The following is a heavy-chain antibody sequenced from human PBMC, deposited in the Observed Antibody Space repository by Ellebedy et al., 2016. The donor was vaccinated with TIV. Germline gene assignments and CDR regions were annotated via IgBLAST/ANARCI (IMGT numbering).Heavy chain of an antibody. J-gene: IGHJ4*02. CDR2: IHPNSGGT. V-gene: IGHV1-2*02. CDR1: GYTFTGYY. CDR3: ARDQCRNGGSCGDDY. Sequence: ASVKVSCKASGYTFTGYYMHWVRQAPGQGLEWMGWIHPNSGGTNYAQKFQGRVTMTRDTSISTAYMELSRLRSDDTAVYYCARDQCRNGGSCGDDYWGQGTLVTVSS. D-gene: IGHD2-15*01.